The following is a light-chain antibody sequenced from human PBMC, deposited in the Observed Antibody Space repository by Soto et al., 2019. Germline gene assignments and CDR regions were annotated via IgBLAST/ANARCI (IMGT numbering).Light chain of an antibody. V-gene: IGLV1-51*02. CDR3: GTWDSSLSAYV. CDR2: ENN. J-gene: IGLJ1*01. Sequence: QSVLTQPPSVSAAPGQKVTISCSGSSSKIGNNYVSWYQQLPGTAPKLLIYENNKRSSGIPDRFSGSKSGTSATLGITGLQTGDEADYYCGTWDSSLSAYVFGTGTKVTVL. CDR1: SSKIGNNY.